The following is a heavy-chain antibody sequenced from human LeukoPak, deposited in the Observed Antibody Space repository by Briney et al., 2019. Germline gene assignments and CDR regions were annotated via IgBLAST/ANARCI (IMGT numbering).Heavy chain of an antibody. CDR2: ISSSSSYI. CDR3: ARDRAVAQDYYMDV. V-gene: IGHV3-21*01. Sequence: TGGSLRLSCAASGFTFSSYSMNWVRQAPGKGLEWVSSISSSSSYIYYADSVKGRFTISRDNAKNSLYLQMNSLRAEDTAVYYCARDRAVAQDYYMDVWGKGTTVTASS. J-gene: IGHJ6*03. CDR1: GFTFSSYS. D-gene: IGHD2-15*01.